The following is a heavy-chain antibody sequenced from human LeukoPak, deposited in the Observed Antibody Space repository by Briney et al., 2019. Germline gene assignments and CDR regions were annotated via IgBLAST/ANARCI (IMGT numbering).Heavy chain of an antibody. J-gene: IGHJ6*02. CDR2: IYTSGST. CDR1: GGSISSGSYY. V-gene: IGHV4-61*02. Sequence: KTPQTLSLTCTVSGGSISSGSYYWSWIRQPAGKGLEWIGRIYTSGSTNYNPSLKSRVTISVDTSKNQFSLKLSSVTAADTAVYYCARCENYYGMDVWGQGTTVTVSS. CDR3: ARCENYYGMDV.